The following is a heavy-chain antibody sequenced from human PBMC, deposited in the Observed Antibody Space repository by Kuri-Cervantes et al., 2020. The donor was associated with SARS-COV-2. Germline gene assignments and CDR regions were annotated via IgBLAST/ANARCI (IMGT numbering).Heavy chain of an antibody. J-gene: IGHJ6*02. CDR1: GFTFSSYW. Sequence: LSLTCAASGFTFSSYWMHWVRQAPGKGLVWVSRINSDGSSTSYADSVKGQFTISRDNAKNTLYLQMNSLRAGDTAVYYCATLDGMDVWGQGTTVTVSS. CDR2: INSDGSST. CDR3: ATLDGMDV. V-gene: IGHV3-74*01.